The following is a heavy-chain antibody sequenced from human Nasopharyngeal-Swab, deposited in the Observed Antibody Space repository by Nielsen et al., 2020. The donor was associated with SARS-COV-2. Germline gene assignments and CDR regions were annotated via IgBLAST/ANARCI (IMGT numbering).Heavy chain of an antibody. V-gene: IGHV1-58*02. Sequence: SVKVSCKASGYTFTSYYMHWVRQARGQRLEWIGWIVVGSGNTNYAQKFQERVTITRDMSTSTAYMELSSLRSEDTAVYYCAAAKAARRGYYYYGMDVWGQGTTVTVSS. D-gene: IGHD6-6*01. CDR3: AAAKAARRGYYYYGMDV. CDR2: IVVGSGNT. CDR1: GYTFTSYY. J-gene: IGHJ6*02.